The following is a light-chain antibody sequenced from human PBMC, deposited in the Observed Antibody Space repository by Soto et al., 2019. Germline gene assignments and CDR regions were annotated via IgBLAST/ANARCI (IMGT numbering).Light chain of an antibody. CDR2: LNSDGTH. CDR1: SGHSSYA. CDR3: QTWGTGPVI. J-gene: IGLJ2*01. Sequence: QPVLTQSPSASASLGASVKLTCTLSSGHSSYAIAWHQQQPEKGPRYLMILNSDGTHTKGEGIPDRFSGSSSGAERYLTISSLQSEDEADYYCQTWGTGPVIFGGGTKLTVL. V-gene: IGLV4-69*01.